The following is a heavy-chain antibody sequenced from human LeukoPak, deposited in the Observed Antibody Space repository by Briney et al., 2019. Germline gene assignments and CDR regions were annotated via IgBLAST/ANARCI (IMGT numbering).Heavy chain of an antibody. Sequence: ASVKVSCKASGYTFTGYYMHWVRQAPGQGLEWMGWINPNSGGTNYAQKFQGRVTMTRDTSISTAYMELSGLRSDDTAVYYCARVLSIVVESYYYYYMDVWGRGTTVTVSS. CDR2: INPNSGGT. D-gene: IGHD2-2*01. J-gene: IGHJ6*03. CDR1: GYTFTGYY. V-gene: IGHV1-2*02. CDR3: ARVLSIVVESYYYYYMDV.